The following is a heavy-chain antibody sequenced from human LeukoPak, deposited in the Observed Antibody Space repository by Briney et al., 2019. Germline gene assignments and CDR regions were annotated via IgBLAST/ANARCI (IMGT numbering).Heavy chain of an antibody. D-gene: IGHD3-16*01. CDR2: TTHEGPDK. J-gene: IGHJ6*04. V-gene: IGHV3-30*01. CDR1: GFSVSNYI. Sequence: PGGSLRLSCAASGFSVSNYILHWVRQAPGKGLEWVGVTTHEGPDKYYADSVKGRFTISRDNPKNTLYLQMNSLGSEDTVVYYCVRQSLGLDVWGRGTTATVSS. CDR3: VRQSLGLDV.